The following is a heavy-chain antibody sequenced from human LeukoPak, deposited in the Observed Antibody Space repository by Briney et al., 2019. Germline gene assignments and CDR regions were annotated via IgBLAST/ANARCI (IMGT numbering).Heavy chain of an antibody. CDR1: GFTFGDYA. D-gene: IGHD3-3*01. CDR2: IRSKAYGGTT. J-gene: IGHJ5*02. V-gene: IGHV3-49*04. CDR3: TRDPVYDFWSGYSNWFDP. Sequence: GRSLRLSCTPSGFTFGDYAMSWVRQAPGKGLEWVGFIRSKAYGGTTEYAASVKGRFTISRDDSKSIAYLQMNSLKTEDTAVYYCTRDPVYDFWSGYSNWFDPWGQGTLVTVSS.